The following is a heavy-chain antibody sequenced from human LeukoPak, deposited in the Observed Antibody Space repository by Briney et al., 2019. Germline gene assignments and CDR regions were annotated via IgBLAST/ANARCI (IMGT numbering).Heavy chain of an antibody. Sequence: SETLSLTCTVSGGSNSSYYWSWIRQPPGKGLEWIGYIYYSGSTNYNPSLKSRVTTSVDTSKNQFSLKLSSVTAADTAVYYCARRVYRRFGELSEDWFDPWGQGTLVTVSS. CDR1: GGSNSSYY. J-gene: IGHJ5*02. V-gene: IGHV4-59*08. D-gene: IGHD3-10*01. CDR2: IYYSGST. CDR3: ARRVYRRFGELSEDWFDP.